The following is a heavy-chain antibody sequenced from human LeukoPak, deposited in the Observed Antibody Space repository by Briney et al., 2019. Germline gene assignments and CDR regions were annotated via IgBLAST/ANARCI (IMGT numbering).Heavy chain of an antibody. CDR3: ARARYYYDSSGYMDRFDY. J-gene: IGHJ4*02. Sequence: PGGSLRLSCAASGSTFTFYAMSWVRQPPGKGLEWIGEINHSGSTNYNPSLKSRVTISVDTSKNQFSLKLSSVTAADTAVYYCARARYYYDSSGYMDRFDYWGQGTLVTVSS. CDR2: INHSGST. D-gene: IGHD3-22*01. CDR1: GSTFTFYA. V-gene: IGHV4-34*01.